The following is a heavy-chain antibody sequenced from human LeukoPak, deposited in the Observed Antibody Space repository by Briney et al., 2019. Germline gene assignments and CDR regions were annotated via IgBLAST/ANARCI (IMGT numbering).Heavy chain of an antibody. J-gene: IGHJ4*02. V-gene: IGHV4-31*03. D-gene: IGHD3-3*01. CDR1: GGSISSGGYY. Sequence: SETLSLTCTVSGGSISSGGYYWSWIRQHPGKGLEWIGYIYYSGSTNYNPSLKSRVTISVDKSKNQFSLKLSSVTAADTAVYYCARAGRITIFGVVTPHRFWSQGTLVTVSS. CDR3: ARAGRITIFGVVTPHRF. CDR2: IYYSGST.